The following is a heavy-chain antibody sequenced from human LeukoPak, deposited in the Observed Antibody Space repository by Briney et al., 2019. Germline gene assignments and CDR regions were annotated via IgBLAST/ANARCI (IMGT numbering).Heavy chain of an antibody. V-gene: IGHV4-39*01. CDR1: GGSISRSYYY. J-gene: IGHJ3*02. CDR3: ARHPHPNPYSYGSWLPPGGRLAFDI. Sequence: SETLSLTCTVSGGSISRSYYYWGWIRQPPGKGLERVGSVYYSGKTFYSPSLESRVTISVDTSKNQFSLKLSSVTAADTAVYYCARHPHPNPYSYGSWLPPGGRLAFDIWGQGTMVTVSS. D-gene: IGHD5-18*01. CDR2: VYYSGKT.